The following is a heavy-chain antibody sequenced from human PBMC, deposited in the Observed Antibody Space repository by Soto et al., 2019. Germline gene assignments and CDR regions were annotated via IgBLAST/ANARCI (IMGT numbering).Heavy chain of an antibody. CDR1: GSTFSSYT. D-gene: IGHD2-21*02. CDR2: IIPVLGVT. CDR3: ARRRYCGADCYSKYYYGMDV. J-gene: IGHJ6*02. Sequence: QVQLVQSGAEVKKPGSSVKVSCQASGSTFSSYTVSWVRQAPVQGLEWMGRIIPVLGVTNYAPKFKGRVTISADKSKTTAYMELSSLRSGDTVVYYCARRRYCGADCYSKYYYGMDVWGQGTTVTVSS. V-gene: IGHV1-69*02.